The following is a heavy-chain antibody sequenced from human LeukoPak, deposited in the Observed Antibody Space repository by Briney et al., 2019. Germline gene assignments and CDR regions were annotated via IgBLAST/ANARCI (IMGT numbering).Heavy chain of an antibody. V-gene: IGHV1-2*02. CDR2: INPNSGGT. CDR3: ARVPPAGYCSSTSCYGPFDY. J-gene: IGHJ4*02. CDR1: GYTFTGYY. Sequence: ASVNVSCMPSGYTFTGYYMHWVRQPPGQGLEWMGWINPNSGGTNYAQKFQGRVTMTRDTSISTAYMALSRLRSDDTAVYYCARVPPAGYCSSTSCYGPFDYWGQGTLVTVSS. D-gene: IGHD2-2*01.